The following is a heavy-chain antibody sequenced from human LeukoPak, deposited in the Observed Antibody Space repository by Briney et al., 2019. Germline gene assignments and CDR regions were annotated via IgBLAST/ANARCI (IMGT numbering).Heavy chain of an antibody. CDR2: IYSGGST. V-gene: IGHV3-53*01. J-gene: IGHJ5*02. Sequence: GGSLRLSCAASGFTVSSNYMSWVRKAPGKGLEWVSVIYSGGSTYYADSVKGRFTISRDNSKNTLYLQMNSLRAEDTAVYYCARMVRGVIPTWGQGTLVTVSS. CDR3: ARMVRGVIPT. CDR1: GFTVSSNY. D-gene: IGHD3-10*01.